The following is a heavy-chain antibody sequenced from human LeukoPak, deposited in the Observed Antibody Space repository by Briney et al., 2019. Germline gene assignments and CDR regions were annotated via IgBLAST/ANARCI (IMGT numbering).Heavy chain of an antibody. CDR3: ARRRSWPDAFDI. J-gene: IGHJ3*02. CDR1: GGSISSNSYY. CDR2: IYYSGST. D-gene: IGHD1-26*01. V-gene: IGHV4-61*01. Sequence: PSETLSLTCAVSGGSISSNSYYWSWIRQPPGKGLEWIGYIYYSGSTDYNSSLKSRVTISVDTSKNQFSLKVNSVTAADTALYYCARRRSWPDAFDIWGQGTMVAVSS.